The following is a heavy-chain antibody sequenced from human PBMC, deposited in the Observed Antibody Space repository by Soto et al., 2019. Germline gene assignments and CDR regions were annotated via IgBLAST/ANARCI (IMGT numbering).Heavy chain of an antibody. CDR2: IIPIFGTA. CDR3: ARGSSSPYYYDSSGFLSDI. CDR1: GGTFSSYA. J-gene: IGHJ3*02. V-gene: IGHV1-69*01. D-gene: IGHD3-22*01. Sequence: QVQLVQSGAEVKKPGSSVKVSCKASGGTFSSYAISWVRQAPGQGLEWMGGIIPIFGTANYAQKFQGRVTITADESTSTAYMELSSLRSEDTAVYYCARGSSSPYYYDSSGFLSDIWGQGTMVTVSS.